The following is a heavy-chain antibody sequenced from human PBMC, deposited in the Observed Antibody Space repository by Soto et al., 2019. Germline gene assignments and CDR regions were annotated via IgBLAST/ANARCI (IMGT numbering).Heavy chain of an antibody. CDR1: GFPFSNYG. CDR2: ISYDGSSK. CDR3: ARGGYGDSHAEYFQH. D-gene: IGHD4-17*01. V-gene: IGHV3-30-3*01. J-gene: IGHJ1*01. Sequence: QVQLVESGGGVVQPGRSLRLSCAASGFPFSNYGMHWVRQAPGKGLEWGALISYDGSSKDYADSVKGRFTISRDNSKSTLYLQMNSLRVEDTAVYYCARGGYGDSHAEYFQHWGQGTLVTVSS.